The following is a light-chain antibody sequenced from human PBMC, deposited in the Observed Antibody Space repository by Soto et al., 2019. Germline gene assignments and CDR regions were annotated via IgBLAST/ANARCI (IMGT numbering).Light chain of an antibody. J-gene: IGKJ5*01. CDR2: GAS. CDR3: QQYGTSIT. V-gene: IGKV3-20*01. Sequence: IVLTQSPGTLSFSPGERATLSCGASQSIRCSYLAWYQQKPGQAPRLLIYGASSRAIDIPDRFSGSGFGADFTLTISRLEHEDFAVYYCQQYGTSITFGQGTRLEIK. CDR1: QSIRCSY.